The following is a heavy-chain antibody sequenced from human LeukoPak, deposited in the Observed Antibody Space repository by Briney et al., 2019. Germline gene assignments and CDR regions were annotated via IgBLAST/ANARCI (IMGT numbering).Heavy chain of an antibody. CDR1: GGSISSYY. J-gene: IGHJ2*01. Sequence: SETLSLTCTVSGGSISSYYWSWIRQPPGKGLEWIGYIYYSGSTNYNPSLKSRVTISVDTSKNQFSLKLSSVTAADTAVYYCARVGYSSGWFAHWYFDLWGRGTLVTVSS. D-gene: IGHD6-19*01. CDR3: ARVGYSSGWFAHWYFDL. CDR2: IYYSGST. V-gene: IGHV4-59*01.